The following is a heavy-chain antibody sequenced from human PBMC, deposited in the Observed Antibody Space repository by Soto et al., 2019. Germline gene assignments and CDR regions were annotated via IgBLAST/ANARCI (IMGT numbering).Heavy chain of an antibody. CDR3: ARDHTGITTAGGGRIDH. CDR1: GFTFSTHA. D-gene: IGHD6-13*01. V-gene: IGHV3-30-3*01. Sequence: QVQLVESGGGVVQPGSSLRLSCAASGFTFSTHAMHWVRQAPGKGLECVAIVSFDGSNKYYADSVKGRFTISRDNSKNTLYLQMSGLTPEDTTFYYCARDHTGITTAGGGRIDHWGQGTLVTVSS. J-gene: IGHJ4*02. CDR2: VSFDGSNK.